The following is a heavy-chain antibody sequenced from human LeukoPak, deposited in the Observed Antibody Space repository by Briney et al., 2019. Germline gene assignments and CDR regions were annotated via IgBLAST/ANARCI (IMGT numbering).Heavy chain of an antibody. CDR1: GGSFSGEY. V-gene: IGHV4-34*01. D-gene: IGHD3-10*01. J-gene: IGHJ4*02. CDR3: ARSAYYYGSGRGYFAY. Sequence: SETLTLTCAVYGGSFSGEYRSWIRQPPGKELEWIGEINHSGSTNYNPSLKSRVTISVDTSKNQFSLKLSSVTAADTAVYYCARSAYYYGSGRGYFAYWGQGTLVTVSS. CDR2: INHSGST.